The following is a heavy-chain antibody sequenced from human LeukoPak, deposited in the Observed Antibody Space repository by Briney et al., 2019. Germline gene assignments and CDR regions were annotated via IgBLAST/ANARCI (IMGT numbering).Heavy chain of an antibody. V-gene: IGHV3-48*04. D-gene: IGHD5-24*01. CDR2: IDGSSATI. J-gene: IGHJ4*02. Sequence: GGSLRLSRAASGFTFNKYSMSWVRQAPGKGLEWISYIDGSSATIYYADSVKGRFTTSRDNTKNSVYLHMNSLRAEDTAMYYCATYGRDGYKGFYWGQGTLVTVSS. CDR3: ATYGRDGYKGFY. CDR1: GFTFNKYS.